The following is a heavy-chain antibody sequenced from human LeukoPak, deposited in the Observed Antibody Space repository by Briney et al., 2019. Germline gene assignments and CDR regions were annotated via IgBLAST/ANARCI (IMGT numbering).Heavy chain of an antibody. CDR3: ARDSFCSSTSCYPPPNWFDP. CDR1: GFTVSSNY. V-gene: IGHV3-66*01. CDR2: IYSGGST. Sequence: TGGSLRLSCAASGFTVSSNYMSWVRQAPGKGLEWVSVIYSGGSTYYADSVKGRFTISRDNSKNTLYLQMNSLRAEDTAVYYCARDSFCSSTSCYPPPNWFDPWGQGTLVTVSS. D-gene: IGHD2-2*01. J-gene: IGHJ5*02.